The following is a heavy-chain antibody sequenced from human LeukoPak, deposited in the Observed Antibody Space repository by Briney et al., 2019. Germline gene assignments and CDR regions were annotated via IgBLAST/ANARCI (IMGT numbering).Heavy chain of an antibody. CDR3: ARVSPLTTAFGDAFDI. CDR2: IYYSGST. CDR1: GGSLSGYY. V-gene: IGHV4-59*01. D-gene: IGHD3-10*01. Sequence: SETLSLTCTVSGGSLSGYYWGWIRQPPGKGLECIGYIYYSGSTNYNPSLNSRLTMSVDTSKNQFSLKLSSVTAADTAVYFCARVSPLTTAFGDAFDIWGPGTKVTVSS. J-gene: IGHJ3*02.